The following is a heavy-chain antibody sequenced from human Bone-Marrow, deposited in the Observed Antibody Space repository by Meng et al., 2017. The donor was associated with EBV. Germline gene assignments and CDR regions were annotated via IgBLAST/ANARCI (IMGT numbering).Heavy chain of an antibody. Sequence: VQVVQSGAEVKKAGASVKVSCKASGYTFTSYGISWVRQAPGQGFEWMGWISAYNGNTNYAQKLQGRVTMTTDTSTSTAYMELRSLRSDDTAVYYCARFLDYDSSGYYYGSFDYWGQGTLVTVSS. CDR2: ISAYNGNT. V-gene: IGHV1-18*01. CDR1: GYTFTSYG. J-gene: IGHJ4*02. D-gene: IGHD3-22*01. CDR3: ARFLDYDSSGYYYGSFDY.